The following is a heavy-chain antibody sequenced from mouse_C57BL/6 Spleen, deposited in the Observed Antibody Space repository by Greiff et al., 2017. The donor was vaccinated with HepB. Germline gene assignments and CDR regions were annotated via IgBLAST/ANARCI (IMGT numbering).Heavy chain of an antibody. CDR3: AREGELGRTFDY. CDR1: GYTFTDYY. J-gene: IGHJ2*01. V-gene: IGHV1-19*01. CDR2: INPYNGGT. D-gene: IGHD4-1*01. Sequence: VQLQQSGPVLVKPGASVKMSCKASGYTFTDYYMNWVKQSHGKSLEWIGVINPYNGGTSYNQKFKGKATLTVDKSSSTAYMELNSLTSEDSAVYYCAREGELGRTFDYWGQGTTLTVSS.